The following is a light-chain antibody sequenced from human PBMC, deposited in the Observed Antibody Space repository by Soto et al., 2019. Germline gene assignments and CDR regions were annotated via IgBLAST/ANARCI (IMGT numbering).Light chain of an antibody. Sequence: IGLTKSPTTLTLSPGERATLSCRASQSVSRSYLGWYQQRPGQAPRLLRYGASLRAAGVPDRFSGSGSRTDISLKLGDLETEYCPEYYCQFHETFGQGTKVDTK. CDR1: QSVSRSY. V-gene: IGKV3-20*01. J-gene: IGKJ1*01. CDR2: GAS. CDR3: QFHET.